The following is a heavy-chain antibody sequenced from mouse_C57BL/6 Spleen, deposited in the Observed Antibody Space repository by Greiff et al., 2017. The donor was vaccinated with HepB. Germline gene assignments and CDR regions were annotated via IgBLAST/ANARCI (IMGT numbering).Heavy chain of an antibody. V-gene: IGHV1-81*01. CDR2: IYPRSGNT. D-gene: IGHD2-1*01. CDR3: ARENLLMDAMDY. CDR1: GYTFTSYG. J-gene: IGHJ4*01. Sequence: QVQLKQSGAELARPGASVKLSCKASGYTFTSYGISWVKQRTGQGLEWIGEIYPRSGNTYYNEKFKGKATLTADKSSSTAYMVLRSLTSEDSAVYFCARENLLMDAMDYWGQGTSVTVSS.